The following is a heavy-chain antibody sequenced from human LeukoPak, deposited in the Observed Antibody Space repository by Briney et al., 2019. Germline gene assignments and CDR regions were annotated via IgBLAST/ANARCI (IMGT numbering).Heavy chain of an antibody. V-gene: IGHV3-21*01. Sequence: PGGSLRLSCAASGFTFSSYSMNWVRQAPGKGLEWVSSITSSSSYIYYADSVKGRFPISRDNAKNSLYLQMNSLRAEDTAVYYCARDCSGGSCYFSLWWYFDLWGRGTMVTVS. CDR3: ARDCSGGSCYFSLWWYFDL. D-gene: IGHD2-15*01. CDR2: ITSSSSYI. CDR1: GFTFSSYS. J-gene: IGHJ2*01.